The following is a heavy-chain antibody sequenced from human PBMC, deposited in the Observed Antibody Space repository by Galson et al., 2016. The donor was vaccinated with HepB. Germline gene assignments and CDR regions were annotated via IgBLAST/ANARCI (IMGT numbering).Heavy chain of an antibody. CDR3: ARAHCTGGVCYSSPWYYGMDV. D-gene: IGHD2-8*02. CDR2: ISYSGST. CDR1: GGSISSGYYY. J-gene: IGHJ6*02. V-gene: IGHV4-31*03. Sequence: TLSLTCTVSGGSISSGYYYWSWIRQLPGKGLEWIGYISYSGSTDYNPSLQSRVTISADTSKNQLSLMLSSVTAADTAVYFCARAHCTGGVCYSSPWYYGMDVWGQGTTVTVSS.